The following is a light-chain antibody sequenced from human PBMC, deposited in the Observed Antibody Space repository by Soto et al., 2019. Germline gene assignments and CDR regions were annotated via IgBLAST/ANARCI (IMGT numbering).Light chain of an antibody. Sequence: EFDLTQTPSTLSLYRGEIATLSCRASQSVSSCLAWYQQKPGQAPRLLIYDASNRATGIPARFSGSGSGTDFTLTISSLEPEDFAVYYCQQRSNWLFGPGTKVDIK. V-gene: IGKV3-11*01. CDR2: DAS. J-gene: IGKJ3*01. CDR3: QQRSNWL. CDR1: QSVSSC.